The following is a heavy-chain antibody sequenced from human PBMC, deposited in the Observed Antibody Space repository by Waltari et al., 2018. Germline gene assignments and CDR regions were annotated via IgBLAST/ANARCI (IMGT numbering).Heavy chain of an antibody. V-gene: IGHV1-3*01. CDR1: GYTFTSYA. CDR3: ARGDSSSSPYFDY. Sequence: QVQLVQSGAEVKKPGASVKVSCKASGYTFTSYAMHWVPQAPGQRPAWMGWINAGNGGTNYAQKFQGRVTMTRDTSISTAYMELSRLRSDDTAVYYCARGDSSSSPYFDYWGQGTLVTVSS. D-gene: IGHD6-6*01. CDR2: INAGNGGT. J-gene: IGHJ4*02.